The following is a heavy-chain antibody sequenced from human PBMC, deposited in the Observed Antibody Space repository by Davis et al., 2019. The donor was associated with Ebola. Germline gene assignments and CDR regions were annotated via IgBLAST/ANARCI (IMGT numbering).Heavy chain of an antibody. J-gene: IGHJ4*02. CDR1: GYTFTTYA. CDR3: ARGPMVRGVIYAMVGYDY. V-gene: IGHV1-3*04. D-gene: IGHD3-10*01. CDR2: INTGNGNT. Sequence: AASVNVSCKASGYTFTTYAMHWVGQDAGQRLEWMGWINTGNGNTKYSQKFQGRVTITADESTSTAYMELSTLRSEDTAVYYCARGPMVRGVIYAMVGYDYWGQGTLVTVSS.